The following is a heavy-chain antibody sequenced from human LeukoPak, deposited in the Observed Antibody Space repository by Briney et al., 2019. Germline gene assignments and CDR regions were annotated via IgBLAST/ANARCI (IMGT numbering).Heavy chain of an antibody. Sequence: GGSLRLSCVVSGFTLSDYGMHWVRQAPGKGLEWVAVISNDGGKKYYADSVKGRFTISRDNSKNTLYLQMNSLRVNDTAVYYCARAWFGELTFDYWGQGTLVTVSS. J-gene: IGHJ4*02. CDR3: ARAWFGELTFDY. CDR2: ISNDGGKK. V-gene: IGHV3-30*03. CDR1: GFTLSDYG. D-gene: IGHD3-10*01.